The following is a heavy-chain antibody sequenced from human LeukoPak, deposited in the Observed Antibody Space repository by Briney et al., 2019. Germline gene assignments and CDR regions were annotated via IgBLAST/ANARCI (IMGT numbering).Heavy chain of an antibody. CDR1: GFTVSSNY. CDR2: LYSAGNT. V-gene: IGHV3-66*04. Sequence: GGSLILSCAVSGFTVSSNYLNWVRQAPGKGLEWVSLLYSAGNTFYADSVKGRFTISRDNSKNTFFLQMNSLRAEDTAVYYCASQFYGGTHLPLAYWGQGTLVTVSS. D-gene: IGHD4-23*01. CDR3: ASQFYGGTHLPLAY. J-gene: IGHJ4*02.